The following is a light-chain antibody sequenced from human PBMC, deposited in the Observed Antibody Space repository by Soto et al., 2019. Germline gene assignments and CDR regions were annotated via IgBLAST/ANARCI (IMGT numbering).Light chain of an antibody. CDR3: QQYSDSPPT. CDR2: GAS. Sequence: IVLTQSPGTLSLSPGDRATLSCRASQRVSARYLAWFHQKPGQAPRLLIFGASARATGIPDRFSGSGSGTGFTLTIDRLQPEDFAMYYCQQYSDSPPTFGHGTKLEIK. CDR1: QRVSARY. V-gene: IGKV3-20*01. J-gene: IGKJ1*01.